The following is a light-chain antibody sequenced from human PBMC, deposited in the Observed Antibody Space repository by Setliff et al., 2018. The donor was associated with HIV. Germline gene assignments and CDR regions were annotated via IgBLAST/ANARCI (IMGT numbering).Light chain of an antibody. CDR3: SSYTSSSTYV. V-gene: IGLV2-14*01. J-gene: IGLJ1*01. Sequence: QSALTQPASVSGSPGQSITISCTGTSSDVGGYNYVSWYQQHPGKAPKLMIYHVSKRPSGVSNRFSGSKSGNTASLTISGLQAEDEADYYCSSYTSSSTYVVGSGTKV. CDR1: SSDVGGYNY. CDR2: HVS.